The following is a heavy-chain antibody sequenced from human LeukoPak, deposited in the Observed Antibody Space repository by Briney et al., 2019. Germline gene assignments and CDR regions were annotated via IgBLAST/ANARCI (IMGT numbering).Heavy chain of an antibody. Sequence: PGGSLRLSCSASGFTFSSYAMHWVRQAPGKGLEYVSAISSNGGSTYYADSVKGRFTISRDNSKNTLYLQMSCLRAEDTAVYYCVKDGGAGTDAFDIWGQGTMVTVSS. V-gene: IGHV3-64D*06. D-gene: IGHD6-19*01. CDR3: VKDGGAGTDAFDI. CDR1: GFTFSSYA. J-gene: IGHJ3*02. CDR2: ISSNGGST.